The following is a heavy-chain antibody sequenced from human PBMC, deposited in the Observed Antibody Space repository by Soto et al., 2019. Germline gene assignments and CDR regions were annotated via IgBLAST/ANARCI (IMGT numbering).Heavy chain of an antibody. Sequence: ASVKVSCKASGYTFTVYYMHWVLQAPGQGLEWMGWINPNSGGTNYAQKFQGWVTMTRDTSISTAYMELSRLRSDDTAVYYCARGGQVGARYNWFDPWGQGNLVPVYS. J-gene: IGHJ5*02. V-gene: IGHV1-2*04. CDR3: ARGGQVGARYNWFDP. CDR2: INPNSGGT. CDR1: GYTFTVYY. D-gene: IGHD1-26*01.